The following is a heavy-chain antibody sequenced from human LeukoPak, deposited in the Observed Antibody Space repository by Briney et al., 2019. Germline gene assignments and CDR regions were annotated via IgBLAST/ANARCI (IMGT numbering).Heavy chain of an antibody. CDR3: ARDPIGYSYIDY. V-gene: IGHV3-53*01. Sequence: GGSLRLSRAASGFTVSSNYMSWVRQAPGKGLEWVSVIYSGGSTYYADSVKGRFTISRDNAKNTLYLQMNSLRAEDTALYYCARDPIGYSYIDYWGQGTLVTVSS. J-gene: IGHJ4*02. D-gene: IGHD5-18*01. CDR1: GFTVSSNY. CDR2: IYSGGST.